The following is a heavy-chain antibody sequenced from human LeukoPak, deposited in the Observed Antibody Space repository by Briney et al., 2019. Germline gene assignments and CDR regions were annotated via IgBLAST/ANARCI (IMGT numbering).Heavy chain of an antibody. CDR2: MWYDGSRE. J-gene: IGHJ4*02. D-gene: IGHD1-26*01. CDR1: GFILSTHG. Sequence: GGSLRLSCAASGFILSTHGMHWVRQAPGKGLEWVAGMWYDGSREDYADSVKGRFTISRDMSKNTLNLQMNSLRVEDTAMFYCARHLSFGSLDFRGQGTLVTVSS. V-gene: IGHV3-33*01. CDR3: ARHLSFGSLDF.